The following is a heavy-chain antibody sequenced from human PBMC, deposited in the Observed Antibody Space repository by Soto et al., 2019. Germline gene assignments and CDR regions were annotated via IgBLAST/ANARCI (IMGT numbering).Heavy chain of an antibody. CDR2: ISGSGGST. CDR1: GFTFSSYA. Sequence: LSCAASGFTFSSYAMSWVRQAPGKGLEWVSAISGSGGSTYYADSVKGRFTISRDNSKNTLYLQMNSLRAEDTAVYYCAKDRTWFGELLPFDYWGQGTLVTVSS. CDR3: AKDRTWFGELLPFDY. V-gene: IGHV3-23*01. D-gene: IGHD3-10*01. J-gene: IGHJ4*02.